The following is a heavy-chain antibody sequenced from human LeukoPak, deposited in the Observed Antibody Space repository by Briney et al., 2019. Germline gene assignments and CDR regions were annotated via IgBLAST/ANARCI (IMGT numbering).Heavy chain of an antibody. D-gene: IGHD3-10*01. Sequence: SETLSLTCTVSGGSISSSSYYWGWIRQPPGKGLEWIGSIYYSGSTYYNPSLKSRVTISVDTSKNQLSLKLSSVTAADTAVYYCASGVGSYYNGYFDYWGQGTLVTVSS. CDR3: ASGVGSYYNGYFDY. CDR1: GGSISSSSYY. CDR2: IYYSGST. J-gene: IGHJ4*02. V-gene: IGHV4-39*07.